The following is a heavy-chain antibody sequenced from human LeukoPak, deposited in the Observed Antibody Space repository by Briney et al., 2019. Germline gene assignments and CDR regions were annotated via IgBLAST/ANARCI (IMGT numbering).Heavy chain of an antibody. CDR1: GGSISSGGYY. V-gene: IGHV4-31*03. CDR3: ARGDYGGEIDY. Sequence: PSETLSLTCTVSGGSISSGGYYWSWIRQHPGKGLEWIGYIYYSGSTYYNPSLKSRVTISVDTSKNQFSLKLSSVTAADTAVYYCARGDYGGEIDYWGQGTLVTVSS. CDR2: IYYSGST. J-gene: IGHJ4*02. D-gene: IGHD4-23*01.